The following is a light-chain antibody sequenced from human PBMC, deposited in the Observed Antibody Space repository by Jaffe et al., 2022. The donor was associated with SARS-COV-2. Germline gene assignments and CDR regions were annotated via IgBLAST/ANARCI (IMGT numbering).Light chain of an antibody. J-gene: IGKJ4*01. CDR1: QSLLHTNGYNY. CDR3: MQTLQLPLT. V-gene: IGKV2-28*01. Sequence: DVVMTQSPLSLPVSPGEPASISCRSSQSLLHTNGYNYLDWYLQKAGQSPQLLIYLGSNRASGVPDRFSGSGSGTDFTLKISRVEAEDVGVYYCMQTLQLPLTFGGGTKVEIK. CDR2: LGS.